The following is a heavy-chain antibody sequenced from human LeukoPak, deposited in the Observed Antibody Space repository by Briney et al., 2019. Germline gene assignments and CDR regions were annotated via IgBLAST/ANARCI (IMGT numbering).Heavy chain of an antibody. CDR3: ARVQSLDTAMVPYYYYYYMDV. V-gene: IGHV3-66*02. Sequence: GGSLRLSCAASGFTVSSNYMSWVRQAPGKGLEWVSVIFSGGSTYYADSVKGRFTISRDNSKNTLYLQMNSLRAEDTAVYYCARVQSLDTAMVPYYYYYYMDVWGKGTTVTVSS. J-gene: IGHJ6*03. CDR2: IFSGGST. CDR1: GFTVSSNY. D-gene: IGHD5-18*01.